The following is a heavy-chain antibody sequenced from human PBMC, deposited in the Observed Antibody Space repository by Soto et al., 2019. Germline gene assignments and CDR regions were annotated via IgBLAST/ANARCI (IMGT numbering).Heavy chain of an antibody. CDR2: ISYDGSNK. CDR1: GFTFSNYA. D-gene: IGHD3-3*01. Sequence: QVQLVESGGGVVQPGRSLRLSCAPSGFTFSNYAMHWVRQAPGKGLEWVAVISYDGSNKYYADSVKGRLTISRDNSKNTLYRQMNSLRAEDTAVYYCARDKRDLRFLEWSYYFDYWGQGTLVTVSS. CDR3: ARDKRDLRFLEWSYYFDY. V-gene: IGHV3-30-3*01. J-gene: IGHJ4*02.